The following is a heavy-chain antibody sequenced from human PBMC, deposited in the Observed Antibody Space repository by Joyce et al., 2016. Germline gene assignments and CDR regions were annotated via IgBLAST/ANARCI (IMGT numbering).Heavy chain of an antibody. CDR1: GGDFSNYT. J-gene: IGHJ6*02. CDR3: ARGGTSSDHYFFYTLDV. Sequence: QVLLVQSGAAVKRPGSSLRVSCKSSGGDFSNYTVNWVRQAPGQRLEWMGGIMPFFGAAKYAEDFQSRVTLTAAQSPRTAYLELSSLTSADTAVYYCARGGTSSDHYFFYTLDVWGPGTTVIVSS. CDR2: IMPFFGAA. V-gene: IGHV1-69*12. D-gene: IGHD1-14*01.